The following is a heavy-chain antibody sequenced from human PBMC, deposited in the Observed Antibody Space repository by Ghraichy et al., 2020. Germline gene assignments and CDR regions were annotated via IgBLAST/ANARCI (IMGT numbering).Heavy chain of an antibody. J-gene: IGHJ4*02. D-gene: IGHD3-22*01. V-gene: IGHV3-48*02. CDR2: ISGSSTTI. CDR3: ARAGSQNYYDTSLHHGDY. Sequence: GGSLRLSCVASGFTFSIYSMNWVRQAPGKGLEWLSYISGSSTTIYYADSVKGRFTISRDNAKNSLYLQMNSLRDGDTAVYYSARAGSQNYYDTSLHHGDYWGQGTQVTVSS. CDR1: GFTFSIYS.